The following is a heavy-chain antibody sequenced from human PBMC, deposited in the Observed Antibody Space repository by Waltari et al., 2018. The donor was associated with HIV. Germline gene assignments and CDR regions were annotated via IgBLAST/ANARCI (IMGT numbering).Heavy chain of an antibody. CDR1: GFPFSKYA. D-gene: IGHD3-16*02. Sequence: QVQLVESGGGVVQPGRSLSLFCAASGFPFSKYAMHWVRQAPGKGLEWVSVISFDGSNKYYADSGKGRLTISRDNSKNTLHLQMNSLRAEDTAVYYCVRDRSLKTWGQGTLVTVSS. V-gene: IGHV3-30-3*01. J-gene: IGHJ5*02. CDR2: ISFDGSNK. CDR3: VRDRSLKT.